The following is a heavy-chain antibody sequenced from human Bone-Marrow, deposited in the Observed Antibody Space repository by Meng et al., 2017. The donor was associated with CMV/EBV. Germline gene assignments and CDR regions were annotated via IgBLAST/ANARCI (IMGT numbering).Heavy chain of an antibody. Sequence: SGGSIRSSNWWSWVRQPPGKGLEWIGEIYHSGSTNYNPSLKSRVTISVDKSKNQFSLKLSSVTAADTAVYYCARRVDTAMVTHFWFDPWGQGTLVTVSS. CDR1: GGSIRSSNW. CDR3: ARRVDTAMVTHFWFDP. D-gene: IGHD5-18*01. J-gene: IGHJ5*02. V-gene: IGHV4-4*02. CDR2: IYHSGST.